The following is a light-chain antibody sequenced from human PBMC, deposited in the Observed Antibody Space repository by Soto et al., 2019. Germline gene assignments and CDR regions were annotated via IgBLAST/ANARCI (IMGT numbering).Light chain of an antibody. J-gene: IGKJ1*01. CDR3: LQDYNYLWT. Sequence: IQMTQSPSTLSASVGDRVIITCRAGQGIRNDLVWYQQKPGKAPKLLIYAASSLQSGVPSRFSGSGSGTDFTLTISSLEPEDFATYYCLQDYNYLWTFGQGTKVDIK. CDR2: AAS. V-gene: IGKV1-6*01. CDR1: QGIRND.